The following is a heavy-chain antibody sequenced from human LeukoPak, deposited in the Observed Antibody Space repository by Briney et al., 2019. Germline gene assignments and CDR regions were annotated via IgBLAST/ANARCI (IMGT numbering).Heavy chain of an antibody. V-gene: IGHV3-74*01. CDR1: GFTFSKYW. J-gene: IGHJ4*02. CDR2: INTDGTAT. CDR3: ATKQWLAPPPDS. D-gene: IGHD6-19*01. Sequence: PGGSPRLSCAASGFTFSKYWMLWVRQAPGKGLESVSRINTDGTATTYADSVKGRFTVSRDNADNTMFLQMNSVRDEDTAVCYCATKQWLAPPPDSWGQGTPVTVSS.